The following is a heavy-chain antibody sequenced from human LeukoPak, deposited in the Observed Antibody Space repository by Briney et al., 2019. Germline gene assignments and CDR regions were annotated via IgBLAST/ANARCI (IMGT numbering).Heavy chain of an antibody. J-gene: IGHJ3*02. D-gene: IGHD1-26*01. CDR2: IYHSGTT. CDR3: ARDTLGATFPGAFDI. CDR1: GVSISTHY. V-gene: IGHV4-59*11. Sequence: SETLSLTCNVSGVSISTHYWSWIRQSPGKGLEWIGFIYHSGTTNYNPSLKSRVTMSIDTSKNQFSLKLSSVTAADTAVYYCARDTLGATFPGAFDIWGQGTMVTVSS.